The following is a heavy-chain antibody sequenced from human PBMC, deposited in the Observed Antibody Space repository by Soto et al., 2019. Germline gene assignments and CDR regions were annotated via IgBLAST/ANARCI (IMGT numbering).Heavy chain of an antibody. D-gene: IGHD6-13*01. CDR1: GFTFDDYA. J-gene: IGHJ3*02. V-gene: IGHV3-9*01. CDR2: ITWDSGNI. CDR3: AKDLAFSSWYERGGAFDS. Sequence: EVQLVESGGGLAQPGRSLRLSCAASGFTFDDYAMHWVRQSPGKGLEWGSGITWDSGNIGYADSVKGRFTISRDNAKRSLYLQMNSLRAEDTALYYCAKDLAFSSWYERGGAFDSWGQGTMVTVSS.